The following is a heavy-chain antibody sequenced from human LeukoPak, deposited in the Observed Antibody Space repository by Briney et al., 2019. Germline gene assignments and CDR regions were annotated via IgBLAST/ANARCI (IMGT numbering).Heavy chain of an antibody. Sequence: GRSLRLSCAASGFTFSSYAMHWVRQAPGKGLEWVAVISYDGSNKYYADSVKGRFTISRDNSKNTLYLQMNSLRAEDTAVYYCARDFSYDYVWGSYRLDYWGQGTLVTVSS. D-gene: IGHD3-16*02. J-gene: IGHJ4*02. CDR2: ISYDGSNK. CDR3: ARDFSYDYVWGSYRLDY. V-gene: IGHV3-30-3*01. CDR1: GFTFSSYA.